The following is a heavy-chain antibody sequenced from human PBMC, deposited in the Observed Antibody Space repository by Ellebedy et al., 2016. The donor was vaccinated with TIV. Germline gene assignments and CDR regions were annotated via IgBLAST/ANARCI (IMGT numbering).Heavy chain of an antibody. J-gene: IGHJ6*02. V-gene: IGHV3-9*01. CDR2: ISWNSAAI. D-gene: IGHD3-3*01. Sequence: SLKISXAVSGFTFDDYAMHWVRQASGKGLEWVSGISWNSAAIGYADSVKGRFTISRDNAKNSLHLQMNSLRAEDTALYYCARNLGSYYDFWSGSYVWGQGTTVTVSS. CDR3: ARNLGSYYDFWSGSYV. CDR1: GFTFDDYA.